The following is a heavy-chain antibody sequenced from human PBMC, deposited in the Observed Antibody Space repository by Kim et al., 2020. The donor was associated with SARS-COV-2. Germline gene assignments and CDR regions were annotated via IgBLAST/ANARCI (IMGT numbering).Heavy chain of an antibody. D-gene: IGHD1-26*01. Sequence: DCAISLKRRMNIKAKTSKNQFPLQLNSVTPEDTAVYYCARRCCGNYYFDYWGQGTLVTVSS. J-gene: IGHJ4*02. CDR3: ARRCCGNYYFDY. V-gene: IGHV6-1*01.